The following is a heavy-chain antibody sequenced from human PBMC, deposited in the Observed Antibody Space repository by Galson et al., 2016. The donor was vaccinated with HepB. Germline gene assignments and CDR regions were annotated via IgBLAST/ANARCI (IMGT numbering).Heavy chain of an antibody. CDR1: GFTFSNAR. J-gene: IGHJ4*02. Sequence: SLRLSCAASGFTFSNARMTWVRQAPGKGLEWVGRIKSTTDGGTTDYAAPVEGRFTISRDDSRKTLYLRMNSLKTEDTAIYYCTTDRGNDWKFGLAVDWGQGTQVTVSS. CDR3: TTDRGNDWKFGLAVD. CDR2: IKSTTDGGTT. D-gene: IGHD1-1*01. V-gene: IGHV3-15*01.